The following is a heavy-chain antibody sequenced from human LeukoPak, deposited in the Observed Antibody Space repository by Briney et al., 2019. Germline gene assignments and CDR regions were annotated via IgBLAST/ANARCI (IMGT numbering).Heavy chain of an antibody. J-gene: IGHJ4*02. CDR3: ARGAYCGGDCYSAVDY. CDR2: TYYRSKWYN. D-gene: IGHD2-21*02. Sequence: SQTLSLTCAISGDSVSSNGAAWNWIRQSPSRGLEWLGRTYYRSKWYNDYAVSVKSRITINPDTSKNQFSLQLNSVTPEDTAVYYCARGAYCGGDCYSAVDYWGQGTLVTVSS. CDR1: GDSVSSNGAA. V-gene: IGHV6-1*01.